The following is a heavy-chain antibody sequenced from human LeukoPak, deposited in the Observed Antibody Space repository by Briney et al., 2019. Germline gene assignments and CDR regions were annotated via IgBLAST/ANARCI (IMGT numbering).Heavy chain of an antibody. Sequence: GASVKVSCMASGGTFSSCAISWVRQAPGQGLEWMGGIIPISGTTNYAQKFQGRVTITADESTSTAYMELSSMRSQDTATYYCATYCSSANCYIWGYYFDYWGQGTLVTVSS. CDR1: GGTFSSCA. D-gene: IGHD2-2*01. J-gene: IGHJ4*02. CDR3: ATYCSSANCYIWGYYFDY. V-gene: IGHV1-69*13. CDR2: IIPISGTT.